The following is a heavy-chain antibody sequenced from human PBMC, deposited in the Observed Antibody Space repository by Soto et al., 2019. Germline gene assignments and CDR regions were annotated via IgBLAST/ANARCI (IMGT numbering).Heavy chain of an antibody. D-gene: IGHD6-6*01. CDR3: ASPVIASRSTYYYYGMDV. Sequence: SETLSLTCAVYGGSFSGYYWSWIRQPPGKGLEWIGEINHSGSTNYNPSLKSRVTISVDTSKNKFSLKLSSVTAADTAVYNGASPVIASRSTYYYYGMDVWGQGTTVTVSS. J-gene: IGHJ6*02. CDR2: INHSGST. V-gene: IGHV4-34*01. CDR1: GGSFSGYY.